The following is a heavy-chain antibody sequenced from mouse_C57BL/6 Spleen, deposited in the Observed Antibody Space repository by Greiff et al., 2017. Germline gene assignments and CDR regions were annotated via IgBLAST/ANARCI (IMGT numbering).Heavy chain of an antibody. CDR3: ARTGTGGYFDV. J-gene: IGHJ1*03. V-gene: IGHV5-12*01. CDR1: GFTFSDYY. D-gene: IGHD4-1*01. Sequence: EVQRVESGGGLVQPGGSLKLSCAASGFTFSDYYMYWVRQTPEKRLEWVAYISNGGGSTYYPDTVKGRFTISRDNAKNTLYLQMSRLKSEDTAMYYCARTGTGGYFDVWGTGTTVTVSS. CDR2: ISNGGGST.